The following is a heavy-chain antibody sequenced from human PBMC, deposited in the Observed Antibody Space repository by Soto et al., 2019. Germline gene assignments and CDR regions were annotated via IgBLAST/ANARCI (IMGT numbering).Heavy chain of an antibody. CDR2: ISWNSGSI. D-gene: IGHD1-1*01. CDR3: AKFTTTGTTFDY. J-gene: IGHJ4*02. V-gene: IGHV3-9*01. CDR1: GFTIDDYA. Sequence: GGSLRLSCAASGFTIDDYAMHWVRQAPGKGLEWVSGISWNSGSIGYADSVKGRFTISRDNAKNSLYLQMNSLRAEDTALYYCAKFTTTGTTFDYWGQGTLVTVSS.